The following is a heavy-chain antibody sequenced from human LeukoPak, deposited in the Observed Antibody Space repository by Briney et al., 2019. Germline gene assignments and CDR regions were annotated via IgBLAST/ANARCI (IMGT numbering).Heavy chain of an antibody. CDR1: GFTFSDYY. J-gene: IGHJ3*02. D-gene: IGHD3-10*01. CDR2: TSRRSSYA. Sequence: PGGSPRLSFSLSGFTFSDYYMSWIREAPRKGPGRVLYTSRRSSYANYADSVKGRFAISRDNAKNSMTLQMNSLRAEDTAVYYCARDGTRGSYYDGSGGPAFDIWGQGTMVTVSS. CDR3: ARDGTRGSYYDGSGGPAFDI. V-gene: IGHV3-11*06.